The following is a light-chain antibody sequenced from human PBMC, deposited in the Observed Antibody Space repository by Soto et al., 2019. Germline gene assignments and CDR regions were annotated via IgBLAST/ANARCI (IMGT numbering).Light chain of an antibody. Sequence: EIVMTQSPATLSVSPGERDTLSCRASQSISNNLAWYQQKPGQAPRLLIYGASTRATGNPARFGGSGSWTEFTLTISSLQSEDFAVYYCQQYNNWPPAAFGQGTKLEIK. CDR1: QSISNN. J-gene: IGKJ2*01. CDR2: GAS. V-gene: IGKV3-15*01. CDR3: QQYNNWPPAA.